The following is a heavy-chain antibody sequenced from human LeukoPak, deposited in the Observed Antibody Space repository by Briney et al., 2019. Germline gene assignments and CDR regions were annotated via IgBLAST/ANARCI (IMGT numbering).Heavy chain of an antibody. D-gene: IGHD1-26*01. CDR2: IYYSGST. V-gene: IGHV4-59*08. Sequence: PSETLSLTCAVYGGSFSGYYWSWIRQPPGKGLEWIGYIYYSGSTNYNPSLKSRVTISVDTSKNQFSLKLSSVTAADTAVYYCARLIVGATNWFDPWGQGTLVTVSS. CDR3: ARLIVGATNWFDP. J-gene: IGHJ5*02. CDR1: GGSFSGYY.